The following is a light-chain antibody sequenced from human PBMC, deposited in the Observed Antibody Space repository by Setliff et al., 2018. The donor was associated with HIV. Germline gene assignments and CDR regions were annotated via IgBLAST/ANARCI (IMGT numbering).Light chain of an antibody. CDR2: YDS. J-gene: IGLJ1*01. V-gene: IGLV3-21*04. Sequence: SYELTQPPSVSVAPGKTARITCGGNNIGSKSVHWYQQKPGQAPVMGIYYDSDRPSGIPGQFSGSNSGNTATLTITRGEAGEEADYYCQVWDSSSGLDVFGTGTKGTVL. CDR3: QVWDSSSGLDV. CDR1: NIGSKS.